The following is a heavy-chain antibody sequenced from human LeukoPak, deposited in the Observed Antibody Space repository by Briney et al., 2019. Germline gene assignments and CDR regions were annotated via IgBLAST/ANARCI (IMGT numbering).Heavy chain of an antibody. CDR3: AREGPPKWGYFDY. J-gene: IGHJ4*02. D-gene: IGHD7-27*01. V-gene: IGHV3-53*01. CDR2: IYSGGST. Sequence: GGSLRLSCAASGFTVSSNYMSWVRQAPGKGLEWVSVIYSGGSTYYADSVKGRFTISRDNSKNTLYLRMNSLRAEDTAVYYCAREGPPKWGYFDYWGQGTLVTVSS. CDR1: GFTVSSNY.